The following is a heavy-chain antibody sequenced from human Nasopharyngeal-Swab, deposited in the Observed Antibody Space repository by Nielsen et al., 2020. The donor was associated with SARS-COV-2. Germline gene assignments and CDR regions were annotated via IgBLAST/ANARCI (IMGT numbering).Heavy chain of an antibody. CDR3: ARLTYYYDSSGYTNTHPDY. D-gene: IGHD3-22*01. Sequence: RQAPGKGLEWIGEINHSGSTNYNPSLKSRVTISVDTSKNQFSLKLSSVTAADTAVYYCARLTYYYDSSGYTNTHPDYWGQGTLVTVSS. V-gene: IGHV4-34*13. J-gene: IGHJ4*02. CDR2: INHSGST.